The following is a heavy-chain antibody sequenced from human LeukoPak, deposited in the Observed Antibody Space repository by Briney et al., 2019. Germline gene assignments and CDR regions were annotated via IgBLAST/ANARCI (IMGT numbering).Heavy chain of an antibody. J-gene: IGHJ3*02. CDR2: IYYSGST. CDR1: GGSISSGDYY. D-gene: IGHD2-15*01. V-gene: IGHV4-30-4*08. CDR3: ARVRAYCSGGSCYSDAFDI. Sequence: SGTLSLTCTVSGGSISSGDYYWSWIRQPPGKGLEWIGYIYYSGSTYYNPSLKSRVTISVDTSKNQFSLKLSSVTAADTAVYYCARVRAYCSGGSCYSDAFDIWGQGTMVTVSS.